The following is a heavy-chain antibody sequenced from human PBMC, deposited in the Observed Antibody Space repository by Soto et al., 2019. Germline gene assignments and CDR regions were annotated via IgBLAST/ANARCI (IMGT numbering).Heavy chain of an antibody. CDR1: GFTFSSYA. Sequence: EVQLLESGGGLVQPGGSLRLSCAASGFTFSSYAMTWVRQAPGKGLEWVSVLSGSGVSTYYADSVKGRFTISRDNSKNTRYLQMHSLRAEDTAVYYCAKGGGSKDYYDTSGYYLYYYYAMDVWGQGTTVTVSS. CDR2: LSGSGVST. V-gene: IGHV3-23*01. CDR3: AKGGGSKDYYDTSGYYLYYYYAMDV. D-gene: IGHD3-22*01. J-gene: IGHJ6*02.